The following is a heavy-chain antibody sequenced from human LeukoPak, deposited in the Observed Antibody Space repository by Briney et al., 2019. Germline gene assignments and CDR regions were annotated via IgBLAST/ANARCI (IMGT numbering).Heavy chain of an antibody. CDR2: VSYGGSNK. Sequence: GRSLRLSCAASGFTFSSYAMHWVREAPGKGLEWVAVVSYGGSNKYYADSVKGRFTISRDNSKNTLYLQMNSLRLEDTAVYYCAGLGYCSGGSCYSVLDYWGQGTLVTVSS. CDR3: AGLGYCSGGSCYSVLDY. CDR1: GFTFSSYA. D-gene: IGHD2-15*01. J-gene: IGHJ4*02. V-gene: IGHV3-30*04.